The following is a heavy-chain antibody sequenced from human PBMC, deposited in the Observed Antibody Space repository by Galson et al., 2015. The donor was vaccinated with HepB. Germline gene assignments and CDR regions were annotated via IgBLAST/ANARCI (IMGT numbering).Heavy chain of an antibody. CDR2: IKQDGSEK. CDR3: ARDWEVGASYYFDY. Sequence: SLRLSCAASGFTFSSYWMSWVRQAPGKGLEWVANIKQDGSEKYYVDSVKGRFTISRDNAKNSLYLQMNSLRAEDTAVYYCARDWEVGASYYFDYWGQGTLVTVSS. CDR1: GFTFSSYW. J-gene: IGHJ4*02. V-gene: IGHV3-7*03. D-gene: IGHD1-26*01.